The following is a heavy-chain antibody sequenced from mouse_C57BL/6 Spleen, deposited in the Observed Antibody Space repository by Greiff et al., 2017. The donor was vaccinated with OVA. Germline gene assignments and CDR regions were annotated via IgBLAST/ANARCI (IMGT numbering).Heavy chain of an antibody. J-gene: IGHJ1*03. D-gene: IGHD1-1*01. CDR2: ISYDGSN. CDR1: GYSITSGSY. V-gene: IGHV3-6*01. CDR3: ARPYGSSYDWYFDV. Sequence: EVKLQESGPGLVKPSQSLSLTCSVTGYSITSGSYWNWIRQFPGNKLEWMGYISYDGSNNYNPSLKNRISITRDTSKNQFFLKLNSVTTEDTATYYCARPYGSSYDWYFDVWGTGTTVTVSS.